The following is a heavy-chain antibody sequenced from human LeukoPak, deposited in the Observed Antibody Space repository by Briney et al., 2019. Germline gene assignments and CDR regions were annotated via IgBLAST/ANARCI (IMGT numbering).Heavy chain of an antibody. CDR3: ARVHATGYEAFDYYYYMDV. CDR1: GYTFTSYG. V-gene: IGHV1-18*01. Sequence: VSVKVSCKASGYTFTSYGISWVRQAPGQGLEWMGWISAYNGNTNYAQKLQGRVTMTTDTSTSTAYMELRSLRSDDTAVYYCARVHATGYEAFDYYYYMDVWGKGTTVTVSS. D-gene: IGHD5-12*01. J-gene: IGHJ6*03. CDR2: ISAYNGNT.